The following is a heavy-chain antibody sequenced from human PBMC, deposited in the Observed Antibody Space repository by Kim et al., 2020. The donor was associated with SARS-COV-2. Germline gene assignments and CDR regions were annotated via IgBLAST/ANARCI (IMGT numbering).Heavy chain of an antibody. J-gene: IGHJ3*01. CDR3: ARDPTYGSGGRVFDV. D-gene: IGHD3-10*01. CDR2: IYYSESA. Sequence: SETLSLTCTVSGGSISSSSYYWGWIRQPPGKGLEWIGSIYYSESAYYNPSLKSRVTISVDTSKNQLSLKLSSVTAADTAVYYCARDPTYGSGGRVFDVWGQGTMVTVSS. CDR1: GGSISSSSYY. V-gene: IGHV4-39*07.